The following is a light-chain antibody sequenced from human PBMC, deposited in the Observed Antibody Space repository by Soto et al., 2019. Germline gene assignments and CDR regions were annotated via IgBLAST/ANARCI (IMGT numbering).Light chain of an antibody. V-gene: IGLV1-40*01. CDR1: SSNIGAGYD. J-gene: IGLJ2*01. Sequence: QSVLTQPPSVSGAPGQRVTISCTGSSSNIGAGYDVHWYQQLPGTAPKLLIYGNINRPSGVPDRFSGSKSGTSASLAITVLQAEDEGDYYCQSSDSGHVFGGGTKVTGL. CDR3: QSSDSGHV. CDR2: GNI.